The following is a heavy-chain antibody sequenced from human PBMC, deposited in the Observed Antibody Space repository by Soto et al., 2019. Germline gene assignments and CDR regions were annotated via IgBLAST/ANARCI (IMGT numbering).Heavy chain of an antibody. Sequence: QVQLVESGGGVVQPGSSLRLSCAASGVSFKTFGMHWVRQAPGKGLEWVAVIKYDGNNKLYADSVKGRFTISRDNSKNSLYLQMNSLRAEDTAVYYCARDPLSGDYIWGSYRPGIMDVWGKGTTVTVSS. CDR3: ARDPLSGDYIWGSYRPGIMDV. D-gene: IGHD3-16*02. CDR1: GVSFKTFG. J-gene: IGHJ6*04. CDR2: IKYDGNNK. V-gene: IGHV3-33*01.